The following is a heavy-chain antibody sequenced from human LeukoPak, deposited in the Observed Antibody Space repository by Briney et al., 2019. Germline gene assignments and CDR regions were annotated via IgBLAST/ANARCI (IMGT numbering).Heavy chain of an antibody. CDR3: AREKSGYRSWFDP. V-gene: IGHV3-66*01. CDR2: IYSGGST. D-gene: IGHD3-22*01. J-gene: IGHJ5*02. CDR1: GFTVSTNY. Sequence: GGSLRLSCAASGFTVSTNYMGWVRQAPGKGLEWVSVIYSGGSTHYADSVKGRFIISRDNSKNTLYLQMNSLSVEDTAVYYCAREKSGYRSWFDPWGQGTLVTVSS.